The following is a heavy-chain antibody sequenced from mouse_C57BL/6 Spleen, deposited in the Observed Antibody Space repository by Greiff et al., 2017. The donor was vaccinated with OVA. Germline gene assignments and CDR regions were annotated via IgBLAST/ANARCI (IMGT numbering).Heavy chain of an antibody. V-gene: IGHV5-12*01. CDR3: ARHGGSYYFDY. Sequence: EVHLVESGGGLVQPGGSLKLSCAASGFTFSDYYMYWVRQTPEKRLEWVAYISNGGGSTYYPDTVKGRFTISRDNAKNTLYLQMSRLKSEDTAMYYCARHGGSYYFDYWGQGTTLTVSS. D-gene: IGHD1-1*01. CDR1: GFTFSDYY. CDR2: ISNGGGST. J-gene: IGHJ2*01.